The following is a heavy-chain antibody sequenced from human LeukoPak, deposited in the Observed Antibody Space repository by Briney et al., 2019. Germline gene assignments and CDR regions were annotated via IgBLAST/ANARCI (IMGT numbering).Heavy chain of an antibody. CDR3: ARGFEGVAGWFDP. D-gene: IGHD3-16*01. Sequence: SETLSLTCAAYGGSFSGYYWSWIRQPPGKTLEWIGYISHRGSTKYNLSLKSRVTMSVDTSKNQFSLKLSSVIAADTAMYYCARGFEGVAGWFDPWGQGTVVTVSS. CDR2: ISHRGST. CDR1: GGSFSGYY. J-gene: IGHJ5*02. V-gene: IGHV4-59*01.